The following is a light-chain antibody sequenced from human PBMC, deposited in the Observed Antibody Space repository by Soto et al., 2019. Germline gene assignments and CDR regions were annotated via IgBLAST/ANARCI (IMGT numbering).Light chain of an antibody. Sequence: IEVTQSPSSLAASLGDRVTITCRASQGIHNYLAWYQQKPGKSPKLLMYGASTVQSGVPSRFTASGYGTEFTFTISSLQPEDVATYYCQKYNSAPLTFGGGTKVDIK. V-gene: IGKV1-27*01. CDR2: GAS. CDR1: QGIHNY. J-gene: IGKJ4*01. CDR3: QKYNSAPLT.